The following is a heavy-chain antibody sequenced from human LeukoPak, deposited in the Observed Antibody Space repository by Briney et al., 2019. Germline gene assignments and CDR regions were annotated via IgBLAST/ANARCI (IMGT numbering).Heavy chain of an antibody. CDR3: ARDQGYCSSTSCYAHYFDF. J-gene: IGHJ4*02. D-gene: IGHD2-2*01. V-gene: IGHV3-21*01. Sequence: GGSLRLSCAASGFTFSSYSMNWVRQAPGKGLEWVSSISSSSSYIYYADSVKGRFTISRDNAKNSLYLQMNSLRVEDTAVYYCARDQGYCSSTSCYAHYFDFWGQGTLVTVSS. CDR1: GFTFSSYS. CDR2: ISSSSSYI.